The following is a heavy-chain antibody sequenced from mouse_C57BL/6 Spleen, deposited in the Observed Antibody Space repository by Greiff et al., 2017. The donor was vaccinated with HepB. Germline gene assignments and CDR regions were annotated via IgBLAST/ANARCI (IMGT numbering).Heavy chain of an antibody. CDR3: ARRRGYYGSAMDY. CDR2: ISSGSSTI. Sequence: EVQLVESGGGLVKPGGSLKLSCAASGFTFSDYGMHWVRQAPEKGLEWVAYISSGSSTIYYADTVKGRFTISRDNAKNTLFLQMTSLRSEDPAMYYCARRRGYYGSAMDYWGQGTSVTVSS. CDR1: GFTFSDYG. J-gene: IGHJ4*01. D-gene: IGHD1-1*01. V-gene: IGHV5-17*01.